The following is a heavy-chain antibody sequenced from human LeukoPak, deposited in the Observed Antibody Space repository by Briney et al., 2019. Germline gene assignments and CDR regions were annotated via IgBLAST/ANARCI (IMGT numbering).Heavy chain of an antibody. CDR1: GFTFSSYA. D-gene: IGHD4-17*01. Sequence: GGSLRLSCAASGFTFSSYAMSWVRQAPGKGLEWVSAISGSGGSTYYADSVKGRFTISRDNSKNTLYLQMNSLRAEDTAVYYCAKATNSHDYGDYNFDYWGQGTPVTVSS. J-gene: IGHJ4*02. CDR2: ISGSGGST. V-gene: IGHV3-23*01. CDR3: AKATNSHDYGDYNFDY.